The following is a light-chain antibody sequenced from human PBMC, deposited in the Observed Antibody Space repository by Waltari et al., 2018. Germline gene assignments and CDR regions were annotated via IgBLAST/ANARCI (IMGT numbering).Light chain of an antibody. Sequence: EIVMTQSPATLSVSPGERATLSCRASQSVSSNLAWYQQKTGQAPRLLIYCASTRATGIPARFSGSGSGTEFTLTISSMQSEDFAVYYCQQYNNWPSWTFGQGTKVEIK. CDR2: CAS. J-gene: IGKJ1*01. CDR1: QSVSSN. CDR3: QQYNNWPSWT. V-gene: IGKV3-15*01.